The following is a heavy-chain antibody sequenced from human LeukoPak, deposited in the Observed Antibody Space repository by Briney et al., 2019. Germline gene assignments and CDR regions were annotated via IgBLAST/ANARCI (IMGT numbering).Heavy chain of an antibody. CDR2: ISYDGSNK. J-gene: IGHJ4*02. V-gene: IGHV3-30-3*01. CDR3: AKADY. CDR1: GFTFSSYA. Sequence: GRSLRLSCAASGFTFSSYAMHWVRQAPGKGLEWVAVISYDGSNKYYADSVKGRFTISRDNSKNTLNLQMNSLRAEDTAVYYCAKADYWGQGTLVTVSS.